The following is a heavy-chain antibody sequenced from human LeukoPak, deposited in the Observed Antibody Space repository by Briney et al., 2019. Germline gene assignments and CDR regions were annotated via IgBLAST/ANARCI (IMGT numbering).Heavy chain of an antibody. CDR2: IYKSGST. D-gene: IGHD3-10*01. Sequence: SETLSLTCTISGVSISSHYWSWIRQPPGKGLEWIGYIYKSGSTNSDPSLKSRVTLSVDTSKNQFSLKLSSVTAADTAVYYCARGYGSWSYYNYWGQGTLVTVSS. CDR1: GVSISSHY. CDR3: ARGYGSWSYYNY. J-gene: IGHJ4*02. V-gene: IGHV4-59*11.